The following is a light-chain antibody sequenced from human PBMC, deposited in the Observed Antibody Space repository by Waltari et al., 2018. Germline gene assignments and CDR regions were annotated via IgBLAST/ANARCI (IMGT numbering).Light chain of an antibody. V-gene: IGLV3-1*01. CDR2: HDT. Sequence: KLTQPPSVSVSPGQATSITCSGKKLGVKLACFYQQKPHQSPVVVLYHDTKRPSVSAELFSGSNSGNTATLPISGSQDMDEDAYYCHAWDTSTYPVVFGGGTKLTVL. CDR3: HAWDTSTYPVV. J-gene: IGLJ2*01. CDR1: KLGVKL.